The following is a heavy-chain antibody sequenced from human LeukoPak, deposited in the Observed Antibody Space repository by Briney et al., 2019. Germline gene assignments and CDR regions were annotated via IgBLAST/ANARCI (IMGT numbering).Heavy chain of an antibody. CDR3: ARVAGSCSSTSCYTGWFDP. V-gene: IGHV3-21*01. D-gene: IGHD2-2*02. CDR2: ISSSSSYI. Sequence: GGSLRLSCAASGFTFSSYSMNWVRQAPGKGLEWVSPISSSSSYIYYADSVKGRFTISRDNAKNSLYLQMNSLRAEDTAVYYCARVAGSCSSTSCYTGWFDPWGQGTLVTVSS. J-gene: IGHJ5*02. CDR1: GFTFSSYS.